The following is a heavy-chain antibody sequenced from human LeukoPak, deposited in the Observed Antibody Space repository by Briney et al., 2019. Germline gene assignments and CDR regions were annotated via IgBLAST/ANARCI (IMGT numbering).Heavy chain of an antibody. V-gene: IGHV4-4*07. CDR1: GSSISSYY. Sequence: NPSETLSLTCTVSGSSISSYYWSWIRQPAGKGLEWIGRIYTSGSTNYNPSLKSRVTMSVDTSKNQFSLKLSSVTAADTAVYYCARVYDSSGYYLFDYWGQGTLVTVSS. CDR2: IYTSGST. J-gene: IGHJ4*02. D-gene: IGHD3-22*01. CDR3: ARVYDSSGYYLFDY.